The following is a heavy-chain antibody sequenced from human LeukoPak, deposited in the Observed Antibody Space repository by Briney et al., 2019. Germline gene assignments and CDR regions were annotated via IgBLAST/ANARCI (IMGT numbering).Heavy chain of an antibody. Sequence: PGGSLRLSCAASGFTFSSYAMSWVRQAPGKGLEWVSSISSSSSYIYYADSVKGRFTISRDNSKNTLYLQMNSLRAEDTAVYYCAKEKYDSGAFDYWGQGTLVTVSS. J-gene: IGHJ4*02. CDR1: GFTFSSYA. CDR2: ISSSSSYI. CDR3: AKEKYDSGAFDY. V-gene: IGHV3-23*01. D-gene: IGHD3-10*01.